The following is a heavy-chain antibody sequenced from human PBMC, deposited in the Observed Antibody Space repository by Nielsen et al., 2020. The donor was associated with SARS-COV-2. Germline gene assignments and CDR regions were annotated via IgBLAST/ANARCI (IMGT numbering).Heavy chain of an antibody. V-gene: IGHV3-30*18. D-gene: IGHD2-2*01. Sequence: GESLKISCAAPGFTFSSYGMHWVRQAPGKGLEWVAVISYDGSNKYYADSVKGRFTISRDNSKNTLYLQMNSLRAEDTAVYYCAKEGIVVVPAAIDYYYYYYMDVWGKGTTVTVSS. CDR3: AKEGIVVVPAAIDYYYYYYMDV. CDR2: ISYDGSNK. J-gene: IGHJ6*03. CDR1: GFTFSSYG.